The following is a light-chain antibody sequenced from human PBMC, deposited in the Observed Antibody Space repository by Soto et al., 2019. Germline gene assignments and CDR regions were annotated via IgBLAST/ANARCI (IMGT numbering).Light chain of an antibody. Sequence: DFPLTQSPCFLSTSIGPRVPTTRRASQGISTYLAWYQQRPGKAPDFVRYAASFLKSGVPSRFSGRGSGTDVTLTISSLQPEDFATYYCQQSNTTPLTFGGGTKVDIK. J-gene: IGKJ4*01. CDR3: QQSNTTPLT. CDR2: AAS. V-gene: IGKV1-9*01. CDR1: QGISTY.